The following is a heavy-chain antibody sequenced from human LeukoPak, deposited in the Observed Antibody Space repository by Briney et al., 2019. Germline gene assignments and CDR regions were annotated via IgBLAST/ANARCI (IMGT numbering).Heavy chain of an antibody. CDR3: ARGGAAAGTRNYYGMDV. CDR1: GYTFTSYY. V-gene: IGHV1-46*01. CDR2: INPSGGST. D-gene: IGHD6-13*01. Sequence: ASVKVSCKASGYTFTSYYMHWVRQAPGQGLEWMGMINPSGGSTSYAQKFQGRVTMTRDTSTSTVYMELSSLRSEDTAVYYCARGGAAAGTRNYYGMDVWGQGTTVTVSS. J-gene: IGHJ6*02.